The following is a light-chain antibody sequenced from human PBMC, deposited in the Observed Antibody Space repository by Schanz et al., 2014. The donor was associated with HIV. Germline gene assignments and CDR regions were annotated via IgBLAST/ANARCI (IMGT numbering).Light chain of an antibody. CDR2: WAS. V-gene: IGKV4-1*01. CDR1: QSVLHSPNNKNY. J-gene: IGKJ4*01. Sequence: DIVMTQSPDSLAVSLGERATIKCKSSQSVLHSPNNKNYLAWYQQKPGQPPKLLIYWASTRESGVPDRFSGSGSGTDFTLAISSLQAEDVAVYYCQQCYSTPPTFGGGTKVESK. CDR3: QQCYSTPPT.